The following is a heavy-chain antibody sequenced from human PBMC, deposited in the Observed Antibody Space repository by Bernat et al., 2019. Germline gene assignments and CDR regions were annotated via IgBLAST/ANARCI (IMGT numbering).Heavy chain of an antibody. CDR1: GGSFSGYY. D-gene: IGHD6-25*01. CDR3: ASRKQRGWFDP. J-gene: IGHJ5*02. CDR2: INHSGST. V-gene: IGHV4-34*01. Sequence: QVQLRQWGAGLLKPSETLSLTCAVYGGSFSGYYWSWIRQPPGKGLEWIGEINHSGSTNYNPSLKSRVTISVDTSKNQFSLKLSSVTAADTAVYYCASRKQRGWFDPWGQGTLVTISS.